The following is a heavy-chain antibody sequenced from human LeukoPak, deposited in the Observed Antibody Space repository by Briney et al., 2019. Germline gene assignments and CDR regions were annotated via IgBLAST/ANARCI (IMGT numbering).Heavy chain of an antibody. Sequence: RPSETLSPTCTVSGDPISGSSYYWAWVRQPPGKGLEWVGSIYYSGRTYYKPSLKSRVTISVDTSKNQFSLKLNSVTAADTAVYYCAPGNSGYYFVWGQGTLVTVSS. V-gene: IGHV4-39*07. CDR3: APGNSGYYFV. J-gene: IGHJ4*02. CDR2: IYYSGRT. D-gene: IGHD3-22*01. CDR1: GDPISGSSYY.